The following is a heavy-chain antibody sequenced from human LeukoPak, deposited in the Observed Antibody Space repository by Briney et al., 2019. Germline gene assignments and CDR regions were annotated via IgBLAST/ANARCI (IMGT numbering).Heavy chain of an antibody. CDR3: ASGGGSMVRGVIPFDY. V-gene: IGHV1-69*05. Sequence: SVKASCKASGGTFSSYAISWVRQAPGQGLEWMGGIIPIFGTANYAQKFQGRVTITTDESTSTAYMELSSLRSEDTAVYYCASGGGSMVRGVIPFDYWGQGTLVTVSS. CDR2: IIPIFGTA. CDR1: GGTFSSYA. D-gene: IGHD3-10*01. J-gene: IGHJ4*02.